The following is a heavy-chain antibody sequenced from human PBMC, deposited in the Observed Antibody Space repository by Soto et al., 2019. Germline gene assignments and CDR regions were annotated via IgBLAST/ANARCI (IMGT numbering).Heavy chain of an antibody. Sequence: QVQLQESGPGLVKPSQTLSLTCTFSDGSISSGDYYWSWIRQPPGKGLEWIGYIYYSGSTYYNPSLKSRFIISLDPSKNQFSLKLSSVTAADTAVYYGASLKLGYKTFDPWGQGTLVTVSS. CDR3: ASLKLGYKTFDP. CDR2: IYYSGST. J-gene: IGHJ5*02. D-gene: IGHD5-18*01. V-gene: IGHV4-30-4*01. CDR1: DGSISSGDYY.